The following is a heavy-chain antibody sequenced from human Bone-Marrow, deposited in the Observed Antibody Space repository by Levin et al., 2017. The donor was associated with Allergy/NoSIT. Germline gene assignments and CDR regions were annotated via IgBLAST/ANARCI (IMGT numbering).Heavy chain of an antibody. CDR3: ARRPRPAPYYYYYYGMDV. CDR2: ISSSGSTI. D-gene: IGHD2-2*01. J-gene: IGHJ6*02. V-gene: IGHV3-11*01. CDR1: GFTFSDYY. Sequence: GESLKISCAASGFTFSDYYMSWIRQAPGKGLEWVSYISSSGSTIYYADSVKGRFTISRDNAKNSLYLQMNSLRAEDTAVYYCARRPRPAPYYYYYYGMDVWGQGTTVTVSS.